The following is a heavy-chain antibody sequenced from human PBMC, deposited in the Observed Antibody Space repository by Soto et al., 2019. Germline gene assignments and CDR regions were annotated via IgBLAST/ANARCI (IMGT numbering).Heavy chain of an antibody. CDR1: GGSFSGYY. Sequence: SETLSLTCAVYGGSFSGYYWSWIRQPPGKGLEWIGYIYYSGSTNYNPSLKSRVTISVDTSKNQFSLKLSSVTAADTAVYYCARGRDWFDPWGQGTLVTVSS. V-gene: IGHV4-59*01. J-gene: IGHJ5*02. CDR2: IYYSGST. CDR3: ARGRDWFDP.